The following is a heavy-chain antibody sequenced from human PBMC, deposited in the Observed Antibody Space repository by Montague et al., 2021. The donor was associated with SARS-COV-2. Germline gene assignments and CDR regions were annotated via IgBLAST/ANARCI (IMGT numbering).Heavy chain of an antibody. CDR1: GGSISSCNW. J-gene: IGHJ6*02. D-gene: IGHD2-15*01. Sequence: SETLSLTCAVYGGSISSCNWWSWVRQPPGKGLEWVGDIYNSGSTNYPPSLKSRVTISVNKSKHQSSQKLSSVAAADTAVYYCARAGDVVVAAASGYYYYGMDVWGQGTTVAVSS. CDR2: IYNSGST. V-gene: IGHV4-4*02. CDR3: ARAGDVVVAAASGYYYYGMDV.